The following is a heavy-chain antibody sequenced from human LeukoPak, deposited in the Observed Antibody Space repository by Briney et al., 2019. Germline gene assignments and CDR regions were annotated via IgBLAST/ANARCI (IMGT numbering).Heavy chain of an antibody. CDR3: ARRGRGYSSSWYTDY. V-gene: IGHV4-34*01. J-gene: IGHJ4*02. Sequence: SETLSHTCAVYGGSFSGYYWSWIRQPPGKGLEWIGEINHSGSTNYNPSLKSRVTISVDTSKNQFSLKLSSVTAADTAVYYCARRGRGYSSSWYTDYWGQGTLVTVSS. CDR2: INHSGST. D-gene: IGHD6-13*01. CDR1: GGSFSGYY.